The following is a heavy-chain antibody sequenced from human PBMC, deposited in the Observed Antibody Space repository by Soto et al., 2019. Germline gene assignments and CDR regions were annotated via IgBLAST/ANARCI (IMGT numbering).Heavy chain of an antibody. J-gene: IGHJ6*02. V-gene: IGHV3-30*04. CDR2: ISYDGRQS. D-gene: IGHD3-10*01. CDR1: GFTFTAFA. Sequence: QVQLVESGGGVVQPGTSLRLSCAASGFTFTAFAVHWVRQAPGKGLEWVGVISYDGRQSRYADSVKGRLTLSRDDSKNTVFLQMNSLTTEDTAVYYCAKDLKVSGGFHGSLNYYYGMDVWGQGTTVTVSS. CDR3: AKDLKVSGGFHGSLNYYYGMDV.